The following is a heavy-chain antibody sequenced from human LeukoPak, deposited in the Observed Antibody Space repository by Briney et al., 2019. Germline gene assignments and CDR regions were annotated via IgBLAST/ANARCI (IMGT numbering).Heavy chain of an antibody. D-gene: IGHD2-21*02. J-gene: IGHJ3*02. Sequence: LKTPCKGSGYTFTNYRIRWVRQMPGKGLEWMGIIYPGDSNTRYSPPFQGQVTVSADKSISTAYLQWNSLKASDTAMYYCARAAVVVTATDAFGIWGQGTMVSVSS. V-gene: IGHV5-51*01. CDR3: ARAAVVVTATDAFGI. CDR1: GYTFTNYR. CDR2: IYPGDSNT.